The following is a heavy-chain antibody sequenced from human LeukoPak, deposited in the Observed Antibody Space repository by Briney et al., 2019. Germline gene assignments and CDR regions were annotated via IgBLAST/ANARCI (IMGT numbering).Heavy chain of an antibody. CDR3: ASHGGGGFDY. CDR1: GGSISSSSYY. V-gene: IGHV4-39*01. Sequence: SETMSLTCTDSGGSISSSSYYWGWIRQPPGKGLEWIGSIYYSGSTYYNPSLKSRVTISVDTSKNQFSLKLSSVTAADTAVYYCASHGGGGFDYWGQGTLVTVSS. CDR2: IYYSGST. D-gene: IGHD3-16*01. J-gene: IGHJ4*02.